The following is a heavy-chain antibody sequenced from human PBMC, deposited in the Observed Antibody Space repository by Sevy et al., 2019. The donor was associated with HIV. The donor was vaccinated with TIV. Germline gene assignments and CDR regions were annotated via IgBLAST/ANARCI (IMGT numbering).Heavy chain of an antibody. CDR1: GGTFSSYA. Sequence: ASVKVSCKASGGTFSSYAISWVRQAPGQELEWMGGIIPIFGTANYAQKFQGRVTITADESTSTAYMELSSLRSEDTAVYYCTKGYCSGGSCYSESSYYYYYGMDVWGQGTTVTVSS. CDR3: TKGYCSGGSCYSESSYYYYYGMDV. J-gene: IGHJ6*02. CDR2: IIPIFGTA. D-gene: IGHD2-15*01. V-gene: IGHV1-69*13.